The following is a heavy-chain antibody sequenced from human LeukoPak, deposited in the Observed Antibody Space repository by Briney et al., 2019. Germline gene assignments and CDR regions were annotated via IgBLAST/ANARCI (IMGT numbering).Heavy chain of an antibody. CDR3: ARVTRFGPVSWFDP. CDR2: IYTSGST. J-gene: IGHJ5*02. Sequence: SETLSLTCTVSGGSISSGSYYWSWIRQPAGKGLEWIGRIYTSGSTNYNPSLKSRVTISVDTSKNQFSLKLSSVTAADTAVYYCARVTRFGPVSWFDPWGQGTLVTVSS. CDR1: GGSISSGSYY. D-gene: IGHD2-15*01. V-gene: IGHV4-61*02.